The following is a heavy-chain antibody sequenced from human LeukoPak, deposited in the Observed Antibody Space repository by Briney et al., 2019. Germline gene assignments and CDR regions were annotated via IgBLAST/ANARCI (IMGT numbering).Heavy chain of an antibody. Sequence: SETLSLTCAVSGGSLSGYYWSWTRQSPGKGLEWIGEVNHRGSAHYNPSLKSRVTISLDTSKNQFSLTMNFVTAADTSMYFCARGNSGGAFGDFYYFMDVWGKGTTVSVSS. CDR1: GGSLSGYY. CDR2: VNHRGSA. CDR3: ARGNSGGAFGDFYYFMDV. V-gene: IGHV4-34*01. D-gene: IGHD1-1*01. J-gene: IGHJ6*03.